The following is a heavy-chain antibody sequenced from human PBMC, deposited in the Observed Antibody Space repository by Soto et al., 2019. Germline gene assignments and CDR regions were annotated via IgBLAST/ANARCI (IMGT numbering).Heavy chain of an antibody. CDR3: ATVVPYYDSSGYYY. CDR2: FDPEDGET. J-gene: IGHJ4*02. D-gene: IGHD3-22*01. V-gene: IGHV1-24*01. Sequence: GASVKVPCKVSGYTLTELSMHWVRQAPGKGLEWMGGFDPEDGETIYAQKFQGRVTMTEDTSTDTAYMELSSLRSEDTAVYYCATVVPYYDSSGYYYWGQGTLVTVSS. CDR1: GYTLTELS.